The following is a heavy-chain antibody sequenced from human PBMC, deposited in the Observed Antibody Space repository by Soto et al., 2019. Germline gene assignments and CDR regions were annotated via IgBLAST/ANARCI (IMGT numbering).Heavy chain of an antibody. J-gene: IGHJ4*02. CDR1: GIVFSYYG. Sequence: QVQLVESGGGVVQPGRSLRLSCAASGIVFSYYGMHWVRQTPGKGLEWVALISKDGSNTYYADSVKGRFTISRDNSKHTLYLQMNSLRPEDTAVYYCVYESGGYYSYYEYWGQGTLVTVSS. CDR3: VYESGGYYSYYEY. V-gene: IGHV3-30*03. D-gene: IGHD3-22*01. CDR2: ISKDGSNT.